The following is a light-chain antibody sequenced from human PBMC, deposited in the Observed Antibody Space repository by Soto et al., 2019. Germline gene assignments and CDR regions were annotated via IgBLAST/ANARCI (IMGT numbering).Light chain of an antibody. J-gene: IGKJ1*01. CDR1: QSVRNN. CDR2: RAS. Sequence: EIVMTQSPATLSVSPGERATLSCRASQSVRNNLAWYQQKPGQAPRLLIYRASTRATGIPARFSGSGSGTDFTLTISSLQSEDFAVYYCQHYNNWPPWTFGQGTKVEIK. CDR3: QHYNNWPPWT. V-gene: IGKV3-15*01.